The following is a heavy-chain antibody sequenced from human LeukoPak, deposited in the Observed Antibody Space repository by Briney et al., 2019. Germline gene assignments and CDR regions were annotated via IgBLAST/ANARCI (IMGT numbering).Heavy chain of an antibody. D-gene: IGHD6-19*01. CDR2: IYYSGST. Sequence: SETLSLTCTVSGGSISGSSYFWGWIRQPPGKGLEWIGSIYYSGSTYYNPSLKSRVTISVDTSKNQFSLKLSSVTAADTAVYYCARGRALGQWLVYGYWGQGTLVTVSS. V-gene: IGHV4-39*01. J-gene: IGHJ4*02. CDR3: ARGRALGQWLVYGY. CDR1: GGSISGSSYF.